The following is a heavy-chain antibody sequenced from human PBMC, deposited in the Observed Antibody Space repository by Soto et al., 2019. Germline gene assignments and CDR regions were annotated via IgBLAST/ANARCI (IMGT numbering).Heavy chain of an antibody. V-gene: IGHV3-30*03. D-gene: IGHD5-12*01. CDR1: GFTFSSYG. CDR2: ISYDGSNK. CDR3: ARGHARDGYNYREATLPEY. J-gene: IGHJ4*02. Sequence: PGGSLRLSCAASGFTFSSYGMHWVRQAPGKGLEWVAVISYDGSNKYYADSVKGRFTISRDNSKNTLYLQMNSLRAEDTAVYYCARGHARDGYNYREATLPEYWGQGTLVTVSS.